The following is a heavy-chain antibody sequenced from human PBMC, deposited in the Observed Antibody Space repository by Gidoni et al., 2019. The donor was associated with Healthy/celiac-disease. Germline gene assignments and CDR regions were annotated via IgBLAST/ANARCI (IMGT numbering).Heavy chain of an antibody. CDR1: GGSISSRSYY. J-gene: IGHJ4*02. CDR3: ARRIMITFGGVNSAALDY. Sequence: QLQLQESGPGLVKPSETLSLTCTVSGGSISSRSYYWGWIRQPPGKGLEWIGSIYYSGSTYYNPSLKSRVTISVDTSKNQFSLKLSSVTAADTAVYYCARRIMITFGGVNSAALDYWGQGTLVTVSS. D-gene: IGHD3-16*01. CDR2: IYYSGST. V-gene: IGHV4-39*01.